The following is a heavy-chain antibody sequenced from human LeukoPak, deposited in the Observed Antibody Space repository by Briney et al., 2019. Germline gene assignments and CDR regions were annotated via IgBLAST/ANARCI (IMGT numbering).Heavy chain of an antibody. CDR2: ISVYNGNT. CDR3: ARDDYGDSKGRFNP. D-gene: IGHD4-17*01. Sequence: VASVKVSCKVSGYALTELSMHWVRQAPGKGLEWMGWISVYNGNTYYAQKLQGRVSMTTDTSTSTAYMELRSLRSDDTAVYYCARDDYGDSKGRFNPWGQGTLVTVSS. V-gene: IGHV1-18*01. CDR1: GYALTELS. J-gene: IGHJ5*02.